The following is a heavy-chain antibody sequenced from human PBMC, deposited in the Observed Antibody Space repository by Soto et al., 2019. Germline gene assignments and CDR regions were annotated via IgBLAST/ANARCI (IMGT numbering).Heavy chain of an antibody. V-gene: IGHV3-23*01. CDR2: ISGSGGST. CDR3: ATKPGYCSGGSCYLRFDY. D-gene: IGHD2-15*01. CDR1: GFTFSSYA. J-gene: IGHJ4*02. Sequence: EVRLLESGGGLVQPGGSLRLSCAASGFTFSSYAMSWVRQAPGKGLEWVSAISGSGGSTYYADSVKGRFTISRDNSKNTLYLQMNSLRAEDTAVYYCATKPGYCSGGSCYLRFDYWGQGTLVTVSS.